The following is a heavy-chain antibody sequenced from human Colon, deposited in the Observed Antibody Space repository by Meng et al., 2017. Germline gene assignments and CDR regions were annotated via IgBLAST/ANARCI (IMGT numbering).Heavy chain of an antibody. D-gene: IGHD1-7*01. CDR1: GFTIKNNY. CDR2: LYSGSIT. J-gene: IGHJ5*02. V-gene: IGHV3-66*02. CDR3: ATENFAA. Sequence: DVQLVESGGGLVQPGGSLRLSCVVSGFTIKNNYIHWVRQVPVKGLEWVSILYSGSITYYADSVKGRFTITRDDSTNTVHLQMNSLRVDDTALYYCATENFAAWGQGTLVTVSS.